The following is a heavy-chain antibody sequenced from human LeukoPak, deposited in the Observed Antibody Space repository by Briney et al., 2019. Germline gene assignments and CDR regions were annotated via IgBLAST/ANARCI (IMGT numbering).Heavy chain of an antibody. Sequence: PSETLSLTCTVSGGSISSGGYYWSWIRQHPGKGLEWIGYIYYSGSTYYNPSLKSRVTISVDTSKNQFSLKLSSVTAADTAVYYCARGRNYDILTGYYSWFDPWGQGTLVTVSS. CDR3: ARGRNYDILTGYYSWFDP. D-gene: IGHD3-9*01. J-gene: IGHJ5*02. CDR1: GGSISSGGYY. V-gene: IGHV4-31*03. CDR2: IYYSGST.